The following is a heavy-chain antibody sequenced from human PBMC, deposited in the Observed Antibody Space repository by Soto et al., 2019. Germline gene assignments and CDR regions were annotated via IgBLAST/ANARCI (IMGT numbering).Heavy chain of an antibody. D-gene: IGHD2-15*01. CDR1: GFTFSSYA. V-gene: IGHV3-23*01. CDR3: AKCDIVVPPAYYMDV. CDR2: ISGSGGAT. J-gene: IGHJ6*03. Sequence: EIQLLESGGALVQPGGSLRLSCAASGFTFSSYAMSWVRQAPGKWLEWVSLISGSGGATYYADSVKGRFTISRDSSKNTVYLQMHSLSAEDTAIYYCAKCDIVVPPAYYMDVWGRGTTVTVS.